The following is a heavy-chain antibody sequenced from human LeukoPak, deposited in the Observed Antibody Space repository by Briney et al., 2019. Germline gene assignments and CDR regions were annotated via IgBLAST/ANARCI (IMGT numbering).Heavy chain of an antibody. CDR2: IKQDGSEK. J-gene: IGHJ5*02. V-gene: IGHV3-7*01. Sequence: GGSLRLSCAASGFTFSSHWMHWVRQAPGKGLEWVANIKQDGSEKYYVDSVKGRFTISRDNAKNSLYLQMNSLRAEDTAVYYCARDVSIAAAGTGWFDPWGQGTLVTVSS. CDR1: GFTFSSHW. D-gene: IGHD6-13*01. CDR3: ARDVSIAAAGTGWFDP.